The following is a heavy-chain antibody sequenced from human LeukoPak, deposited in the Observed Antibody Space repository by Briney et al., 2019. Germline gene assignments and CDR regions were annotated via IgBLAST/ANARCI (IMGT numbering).Heavy chain of an antibody. CDR1: GFTFSSYS. V-gene: IGHV3-21*01. Sequence: PGGSLRLSCASTGFTFSSYSMTWVRKAPGNELEWVSSISSSSSYIYYADSVKGRFTISRDNAKNSLYLQMNSLRAEDTAVYYCAELGITMIGGVWGKGTTVTISS. CDR3: AELGITMIGGV. CDR2: ISSSSSYI. D-gene: IGHD3-10*02. J-gene: IGHJ6*03.